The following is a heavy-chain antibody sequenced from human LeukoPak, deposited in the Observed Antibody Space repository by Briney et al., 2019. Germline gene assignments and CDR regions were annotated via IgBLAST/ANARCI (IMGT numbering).Heavy chain of an antibody. D-gene: IGHD3-16*01. V-gene: IGHV3-23*01. J-gene: IGHJ4*02. CDR3: ARDRLKGPPVMDY. CDR2: ISGSGGST. CDR1: GFPFSSYA. Sequence: PGGSLRLSCAASGFPFSSYAMSWVRQAPGEGLEWVSAISGSGGSTYYADSVKGRFTISRDNSKNTLYLQMDSLRAEDTAVYYCARDRLKGPPVMDYWGQGILVTVSS.